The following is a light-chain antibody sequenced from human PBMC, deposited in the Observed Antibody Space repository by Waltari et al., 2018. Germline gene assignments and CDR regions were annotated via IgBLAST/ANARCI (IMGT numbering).Light chain of an antibody. CDR1: TRAVGYFNF. CDR3: SSYSSTSSLFV. CDR2: DVT. Sequence: QSALTQPASVSGSPGQSITISCTGTTRAVGYFNFVSWSPQHPGKAPKLMIYDVTHRPSGVSNRFSGSRSGNTASLTISGLQAEDEADYYCSSYSSTSSLFVFGTGTKVTVL. J-gene: IGLJ1*01. V-gene: IGLV2-14*03.